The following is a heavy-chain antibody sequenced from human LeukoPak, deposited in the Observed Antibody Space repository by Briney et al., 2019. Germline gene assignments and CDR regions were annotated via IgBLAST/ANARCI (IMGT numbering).Heavy chain of an antibody. V-gene: IGHV4-39*07. CDR3: ARRRMYSSGWFPLGDAFDI. CDR1: GGSISSSSYY. Sequence: KSSETLSLTCTVSGGSISSSSYYWGWIRQPPGKGLEWIGSIYYSGSTYYNPSLKSRVTKSVDTSKNQFSLKLSSVTAADTAVYYCARRRMYSSGWFPLGDAFDIWGQGTMVTVSS. J-gene: IGHJ3*02. D-gene: IGHD6-19*01. CDR2: IYYSGST.